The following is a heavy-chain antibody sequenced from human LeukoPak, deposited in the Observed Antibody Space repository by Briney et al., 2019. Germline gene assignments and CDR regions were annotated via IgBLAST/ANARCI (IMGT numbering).Heavy chain of an antibody. V-gene: IGHV3-30*02. D-gene: IGHD4-17*01. CDR2: IRYDGSNK. J-gene: IGHJ4*02. Sequence: GGSLRLSCAASGFTFSSYGMHWVRQAPGKGLEWVAFIRYDGSNKYYADSVKGRFTISRDNSKNTLYLQMNSLRAEDTAVYYCAKRSTDDYGDYDYFDYWGQGTLVTVSS. CDR3: AKRSTDDYGDYDYFDY. CDR1: GFTFSSYG.